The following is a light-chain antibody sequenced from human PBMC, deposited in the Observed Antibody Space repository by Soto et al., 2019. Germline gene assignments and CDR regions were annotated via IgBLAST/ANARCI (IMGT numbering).Light chain of an antibody. CDR2: DVS. J-gene: IGLJ2*01. Sequence: QSVLTQPASVSGSPGQSITISCTGTSSDVGGYNYVSWYQQHPGKAPKLMIYDVSNRPSGVSNRFSGSKSGYTASLTISGLQAEDEADYYCSSYTSSSGKVFGGGTKLTVL. V-gene: IGLV2-14*01. CDR3: SSYTSSSGKV. CDR1: SSDVGGYNY.